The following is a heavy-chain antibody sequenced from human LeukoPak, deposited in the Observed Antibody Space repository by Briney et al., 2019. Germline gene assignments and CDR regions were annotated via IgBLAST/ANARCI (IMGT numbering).Heavy chain of an antibody. CDR3: ARYCSSTSCYEGYYFDY. V-gene: IGHV4-4*02. D-gene: IGHD2-2*01. Sequence: SETLSLTCAVSGGSISSSNWWSWVRQPPGKGLEWIGEIYHSGSTNYNPSLKSRVTISVDKSKNQFSLKLSSVTAADTAVYYCARYCSSTSCYEGYYFDYWGQGTLVTVSS. CDR2: IYHSGST. CDR1: GGSISSSNW. J-gene: IGHJ4*02.